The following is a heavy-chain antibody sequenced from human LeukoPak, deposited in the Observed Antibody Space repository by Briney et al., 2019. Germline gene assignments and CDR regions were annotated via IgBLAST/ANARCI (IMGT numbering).Heavy chain of an antibody. V-gene: IGHV4-34*01. CDR1: GGSFSGYY. Sequence: SETLSLTCAVYGGSFSGYYWSRIRQPPGKGLEWIGEINHSGSTNYNPSLKSRVTISVDTSKNQFSLKLSSVTAADTAVYYCARELRITMVRGVSWFDPWGQGTLVTVSS. J-gene: IGHJ5*02. D-gene: IGHD3-10*01. CDR3: ARELRITMVRGVSWFDP. CDR2: INHSGST.